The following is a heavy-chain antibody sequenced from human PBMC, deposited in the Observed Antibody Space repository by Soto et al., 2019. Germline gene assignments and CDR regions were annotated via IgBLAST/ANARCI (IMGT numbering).Heavy chain of an antibody. D-gene: IGHD2-2*01. J-gene: IGHJ6*02. V-gene: IGHV1-69*13. CDR3: ARSQGSSTSLEIYYYYYYGMDV. CDR2: IIPISGTA. CDR1: GGTFSSYA. Sequence: SVKVSCKASGGTFSSYAISWVRQAPGQGLEWMGGIIPISGTASYAQKFQGRVTITADESTSTAYMELSSLRSEDTAVYYCARSQGSSTSLEIYYYYYYGMDVWGQGTTVTVSS.